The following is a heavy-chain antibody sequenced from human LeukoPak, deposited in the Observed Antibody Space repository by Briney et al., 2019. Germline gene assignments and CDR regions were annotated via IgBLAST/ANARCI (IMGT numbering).Heavy chain of an antibody. V-gene: IGHV3-21*01. CDR2: ISSAGTAI. CDR3: ARSEGPLDY. CDR1: GFTFNIYT. J-gene: IGHJ4*02. Sequence: GGSLRLSCAASGFTFNIYTMHWVRQAPGKGLEWVSSISSAGTAIHYADSVKGRFTISRDNAKNSLYLQMNSLRADDTAMYSCARSEGPLDYWGQGTLVTVSS.